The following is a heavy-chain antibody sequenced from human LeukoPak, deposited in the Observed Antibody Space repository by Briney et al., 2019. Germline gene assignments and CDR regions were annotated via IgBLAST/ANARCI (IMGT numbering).Heavy chain of an antibody. CDR3: ARDGGYGSGSYNLHYWYFDL. V-gene: IGHV3-20*01. CDR1: GFTFDDYG. D-gene: IGHD3-10*01. Sequence: PGRSLRLSCAASGFTFDDYGMSWVRQAPGKGLEWVSGINWNGGSTGYADSVKGRFTISRDNAKNSLYLQMNSLRAEDTALYHCARDGGYGSGSYNLHYWYFDLWGRGTLVTVSS. CDR2: INWNGGST. J-gene: IGHJ2*01.